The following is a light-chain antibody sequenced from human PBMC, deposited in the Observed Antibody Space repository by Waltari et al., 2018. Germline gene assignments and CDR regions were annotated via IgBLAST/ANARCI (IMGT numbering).Light chain of an antibody. V-gene: IGLV1-40*01. J-gene: IGLJ1*01. Sequence: QSVLTQPPSVSGAPGQRVTLSCTGSSSNIGAGYDVNWYQQLPGTAPKLLICGNSNRPSGVPDRFSGSKSGNSFSLAITWLQADDEADYYCQSYDSSLSAYVFGTGTKVTVL. CDR3: QSYDSSLSAYV. CDR1: SSNIGAGYD. CDR2: GNS.